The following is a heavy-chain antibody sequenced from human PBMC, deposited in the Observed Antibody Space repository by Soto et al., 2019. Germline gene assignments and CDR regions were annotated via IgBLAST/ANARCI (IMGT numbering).Heavy chain of an antibody. CDR1: GGSISSGGYY. CDR3: ARDLGYSYPNWFDP. CDR2: IYYSGST. J-gene: IGHJ5*02. V-gene: IGHV4-31*02. Sequence: SETLSLTWTVSGGSISSGGYYWSWIRQHPGKGLEWIGYIYYSGSTYYNPSLKSRVTISVDTSKNQFSLKLSSVTAADTAVYYCARDLGYSYPNWFDPWGQGTLVTVAS. D-gene: IGHD5-18*01.